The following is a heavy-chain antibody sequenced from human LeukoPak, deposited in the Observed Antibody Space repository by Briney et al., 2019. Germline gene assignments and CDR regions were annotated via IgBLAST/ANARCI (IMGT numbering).Heavy chain of an antibody. CDR2: INHSGST. CDR3: ARGLYYYDSSGYYYVSAFDY. J-gene: IGHJ4*02. CDR1: GGSFSGYY. Sequence: SETLSLTCAVYGGSFSGYYWSWIRQPPGKGLEWIGEINHSGSTNYNPSLKSRVTISVDTSKNQFSLKLSSVTAADTAEYYCARGLYYYDSSGYYYVSAFDYWGQGTLVTVSS. D-gene: IGHD3-22*01. V-gene: IGHV4-34*01.